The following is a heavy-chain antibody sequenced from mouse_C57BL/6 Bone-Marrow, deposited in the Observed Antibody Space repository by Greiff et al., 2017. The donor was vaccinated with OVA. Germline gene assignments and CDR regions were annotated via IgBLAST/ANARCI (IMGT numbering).Heavy chain of an antibody. D-gene: IGHD2-1*01. CDR3: ARDYYGNYLDY. V-gene: IGHV1-69*01. Sequence: QVQLKQPGAELVMPGASVKLSCKASGYTFTSYWMPWVKQRPGQGLEWIGEIDPSDSYTNYNQKFKGKSTLTVDKSSSTAYMQLSSLTSEDSAVYYCARDYYGNYLDYWGQGTTLTVSS. J-gene: IGHJ2*01. CDR2: IDPSDSYT. CDR1: GYTFTSYW.